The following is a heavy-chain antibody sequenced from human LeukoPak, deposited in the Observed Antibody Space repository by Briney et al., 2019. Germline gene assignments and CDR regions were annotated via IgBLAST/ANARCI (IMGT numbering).Heavy chain of an antibody. Sequence: SETLSLTCTVFGGSISNYYWSWIRQPPGKGLEWSGYIYYSGTTEYNPSLQSRVTISVDTSKNQLSLNLTPVTAADTAVYYCSRENGAFSPFGYWGQGTLVTVLS. CDR2: IYYSGTT. CDR3: SRENGAFSPFGY. CDR1: GGSISNYY. V-gene: IGHV4-59*12. J-gene: IGHJ4*02. D-gene: IGHD2-8*01.